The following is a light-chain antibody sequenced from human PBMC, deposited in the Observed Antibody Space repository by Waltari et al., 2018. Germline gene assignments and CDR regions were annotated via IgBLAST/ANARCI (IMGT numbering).Light chain of an antibody. CDR2: GAS. V-gene: IGKV3-15*01. CDR3: QPYNNWPMYT. J-gene: IGKJ2*01. CDR1: QSVSSN. Sequence: EIVMTQSPATLSVSPGERPTRPCRASQSVSSNLAWYQQKPGQVSRLLIYGASTRATGIPARFSGSGSGTEFILTISSLQSEDFAIYYCQPYNNWPMYTFGQGTKLEIK.